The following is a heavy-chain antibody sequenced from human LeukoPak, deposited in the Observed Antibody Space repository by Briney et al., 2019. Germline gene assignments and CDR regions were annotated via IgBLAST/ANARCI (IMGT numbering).Heavy chain of an antibody. V-gene: IGHV3-30*18. CDR1: GFTFKTSG. D-gene: IGHD5-12*01. Sequence: GRSLRLSCAASGFTFKTSGMHWVRQAPGKGLEWVSIISYDGLNIDYTDSVRGRFTVSRDNSQNTLFLQMNSLRPEDTALCYCAKVRRSDSGYPDLWGQGTMVIVSS. CDR2: ISYDGLNI. CDR3: AKVRRSDSGYPDL. J-gene: IGHJ5*02.